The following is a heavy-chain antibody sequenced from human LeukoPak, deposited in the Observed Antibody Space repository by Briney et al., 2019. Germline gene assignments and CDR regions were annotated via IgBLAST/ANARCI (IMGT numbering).Heavy chain of an antibody. D-gene: IGHD2-15*01. Sequence: GGSLRLSCAASGFTVSSNYMSWVRQAPGKWLEWVSVIYSGGSTYYADSVKGRFTISRDNSKNTLYLQMNSLRDEDTAVYYCARDGGISYFDYWGQGTLVTVSS. J-gene: IGHJ4*02. V-gene: IGHV3-66*01. CDR2: IYSGGST. CDR3: ARDGGISYFDY. CDR1: GFTVSSNY.